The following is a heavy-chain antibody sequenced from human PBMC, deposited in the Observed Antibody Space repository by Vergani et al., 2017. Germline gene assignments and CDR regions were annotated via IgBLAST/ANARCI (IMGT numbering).Heavy chain of an antibody. CDR1: GFSFSSYA. CDR3: AKGTNIVVVPAASYYFDY. J-gene: IGHJ4*02. D-gene: IGHD2-2*01. V-gene: IGHV3-23*01. Sequence: EVQLLESGGGLVQPGGSLRLSCAASGFSFSSYAMSWVRQAPGKGLEWVSGISGRGGSTYYADSVKGRFTISRDNSKNTLYLQMNSLRAEDTALYYCAKGTNIVVVPAASYYFDYWGQGTLVTVSS. CDR2: ISGRGGST.